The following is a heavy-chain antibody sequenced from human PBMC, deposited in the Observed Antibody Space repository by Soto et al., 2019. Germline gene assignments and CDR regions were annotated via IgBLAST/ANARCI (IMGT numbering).Heavy chain of an antibody. CDR3: ARGDFDSSANYYAGWFDP. CDR2: FNPNSGGI. V-gene: IGHV1-2*02. CDR1: GYIFTGYY. D-gene: IGHD3-22*01. J-gene: IGHJ5*02. Sequence: QVQLVQSGAEVKKPGASVKVSCKASGYIFTGYYMHWLRQAPGQGLDWMGWFNPNSGGIKYAQKFQGRVTMTNDTSINTAYMELSGLISDDTAVYYCARGDFDSSANYYAGWFDPWGQGTLVTVSS.